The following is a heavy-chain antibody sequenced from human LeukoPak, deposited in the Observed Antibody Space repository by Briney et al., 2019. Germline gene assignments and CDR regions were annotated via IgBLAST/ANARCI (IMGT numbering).Heavy chain of an antibody. CDR1: GGSFSGYY. CDR2: INHSGST. CDR3: ARQVAQFSVSLRYYYYYMDV. J-gene: IGHJ6*03. Sequence: SETLSLTCAVYGGSFSGYYWSWIRQPPGKGLEWIGEINHSGSTNYNPSLKSRVTISVDTSKNQFSLKLGSVTAADTAVYYCARQVAQFSVSLRYYYYYMDVWGKGTTVTVSS. D-gene: IGHD2-15*01. V-gene: IGHV4-34*01.